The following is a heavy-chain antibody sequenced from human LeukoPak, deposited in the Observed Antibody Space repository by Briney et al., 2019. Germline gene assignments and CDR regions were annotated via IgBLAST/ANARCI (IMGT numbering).Heavy chain of an antibody. CDR1: GFTFDDYA. V-gene: IGHV3-43*02. CDR2: ISGYGGST. D-gene: IGHD2-15*01. Sequence: PGGSRRLSCAASGFTFDDYAMHWVRQASGKGLEWVSLISGYGGSTYYADSVKGRFTISRDNSKHSLYLQMNSLRTEDTALYYCAKKDDIQDAFDIWGQGTMVTVSS. J-gene: IGHJ3*02. CDR3: AKKDDIQDAFDI.